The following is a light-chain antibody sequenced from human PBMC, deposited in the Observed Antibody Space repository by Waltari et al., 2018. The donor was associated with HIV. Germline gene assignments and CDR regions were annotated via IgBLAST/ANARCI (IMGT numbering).Light chain of an antibody. Sequence: DIRLTQSPSTLSAAVGDRVTITCRASQSISGWLAWYQHKPGRAPKLLIYKATSLESGVPSRFSGSQSGTEFTLTISSLQPDDFATYYCQQYDDFSTWTFGQGTKVEIK. J-gene: IGKJ1*01. CDR2: KAT. CDR1: QSISGW. CDR3: QQYDDFSTWT. V-gene: IGKV1-5*03.